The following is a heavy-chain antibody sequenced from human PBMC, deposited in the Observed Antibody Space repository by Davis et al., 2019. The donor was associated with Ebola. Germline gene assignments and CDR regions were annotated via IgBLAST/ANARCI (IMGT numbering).Heavy chain of an antibody. CDR3: ARELLVTGYKCADY. CDR1: GYTFTSYA. Sequence: ASVKVSCKASGYTFTSYAMHWVRQAPGQGLEWMGWINPNSGGTNYAQKFQGWVTMTRDTSISTAYMELSRLRSDDTAMYYCARELLVTGYKCADYWGQGTLVTVSS. CDR2: INPNSGGT. D-gene: IGHD3-9*01. V-gene: IGHV1-2*04. J-gene: IGHJ4*02.